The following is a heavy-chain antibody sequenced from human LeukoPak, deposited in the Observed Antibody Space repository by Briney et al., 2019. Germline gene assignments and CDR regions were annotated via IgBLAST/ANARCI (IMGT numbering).Heavy chain of an antibody. V-gene: IGHV4-39*01. CDR2: IYYSGST. Sequence: SETLSLTCIVSGGSISSSRDYWAWIRQPPGKGLEWIANIYYSGSTYYSPSLKSRVTISVDTSKNQFSLKLSSVTAADTAVYFCARGPYSYDSSGAFDIWGQGTMVTVSS. J-gene: IGHJ3*02. D-gene: IGHD3-22*01. CDR3: ARGPYSYDSSGAFDI. CDR1: GGSISSSRDY.